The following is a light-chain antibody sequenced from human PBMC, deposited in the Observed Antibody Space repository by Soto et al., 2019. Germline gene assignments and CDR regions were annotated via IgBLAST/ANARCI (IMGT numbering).Light chain of an antibody. V-gene: IGLV2-8*01. J-gene: IGLJ1*01. CDR1: GSDIGNYNY. Sequence: QPVLTQPPSASGSPGQSVTISCTGTGSDIGNYNYVSWYQHHPGKAPKLIIYEVTERPSGVPDRFSGSKSGNTASLTVSGLQAEDEADYYCSSYGGRNNIVFGTGTKLTVL. CDR3: SSYGGRNNIV. CDR2: EVT.